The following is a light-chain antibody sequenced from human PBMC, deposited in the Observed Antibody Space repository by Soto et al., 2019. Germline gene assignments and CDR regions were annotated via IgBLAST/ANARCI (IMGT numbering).Light chain of an antibody. CDR3: QQYGSSPGWT. V-gene: IGKV3-20*01. J-gene: IGKJ1*01. CDR2: GAS. CDR1: QSVSSSY. Sequence: EIVLTQAPGTLSLYPGERATLSSRASQSVSSSYLAWYQQKPCLAPRHHIYGASRRATGIPDRFSGSGSGTDFTLTISRLEPEYFSAYYCQQYGSSPGWTFGQGTKGEI.